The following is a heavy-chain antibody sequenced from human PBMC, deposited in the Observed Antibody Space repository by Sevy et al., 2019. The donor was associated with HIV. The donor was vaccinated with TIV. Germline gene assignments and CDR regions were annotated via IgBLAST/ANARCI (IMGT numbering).Heavy chain of an antibody. V-gene: IGHV1-69*13. J-gene: IGHJ4*02. CDR1: GGTFSSYA. D-gene: IGHD3-3*01. CDR3: ARGQRVFGVVSINYFDY. CDR2: IIPIFGTA. Sequence: ASVKVSCKASGGTFSSYAISWVRQAPGQGLEWMGGIIPIFGTANYARKFQGRVTITADESTSTDYMELSSLRSEDTAVYYCARGQRVFGVVSINYFDYWGQGTLVTVSS.